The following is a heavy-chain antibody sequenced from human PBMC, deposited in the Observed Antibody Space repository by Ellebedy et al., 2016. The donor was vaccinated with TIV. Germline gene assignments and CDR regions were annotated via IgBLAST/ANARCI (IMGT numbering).Heavy chain of an antibody. V-gene: IGHV4-59*01. CDR3: ARGDRAISWDAYDV. CDR1: GCSISSYY. Sequence: MPSETLSLTCTVSGCSISSYYWSWIRQPPGKGLEWIAYISYSGNTNYNPSLKSRVTISVDTSKNQFSLKLSSVTAADTAVYYCARGDRAISWDAYDVWGQGTMVTVSS. J-gene: IGHJ3*01. D-gene: IGHD5-18*01. CDR2: ISYSGNT.